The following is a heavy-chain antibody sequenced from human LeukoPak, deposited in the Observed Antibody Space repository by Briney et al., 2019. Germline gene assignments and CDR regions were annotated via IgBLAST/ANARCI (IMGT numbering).Heavy chain of an antibody. V-gene: IGHV3-23*01. CDR2: VRGSGDST. CDR1: GFTFSSYS. J-gene: IGHJ6*02. CDR3: VKGGPGAGSYYGMDV. Sequence: TGGSLRLSCAASGFTFSSYSMNWVRQAPGKGLEWVSSVRGSGDSTFYADSVKGRFTISRDNSKNTVYLQMNSLRDEDTAVYHCVKGGPGAGSYYGMDVWGQGTTVIVSS. D-gene: IGHD3-10*01.